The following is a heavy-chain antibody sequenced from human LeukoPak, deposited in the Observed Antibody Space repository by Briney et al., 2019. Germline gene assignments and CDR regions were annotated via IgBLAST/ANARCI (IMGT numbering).Heavy chain of an antibody. Sequence: GGSLRLSCAASGFTFSSYAMSWVRQAPGKGLEWVSAISGSGASTYYADSVKGRLTISRDNSKNTLYLQMNSLRAEDTAVYYCAKDLVWRVVPAYGMDVWGTGTTVTVSS. CDR1: GFTFSSYA. V-gene: IGHV3-23*01. J-gene: IGHJ6*04. CDR2: ISGSGAST. D-gene: IGHD2-2*01. CDR3: AKDLVWRVVPAYGMDV.